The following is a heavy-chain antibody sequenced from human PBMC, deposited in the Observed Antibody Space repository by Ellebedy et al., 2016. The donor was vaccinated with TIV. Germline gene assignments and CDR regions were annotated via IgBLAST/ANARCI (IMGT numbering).Heavy chain of an antibody. J-gene: IGHJ6*02. Sequence: SETLSLTCTVSGGSISSSSYYWGWIRQPPGKGLEWIGGISYSGSTYYNPSLKSRVTISVDTSKNQFSLRLTSVTAADTAVYYCAGGSYTPYGMDVWGRGTTVIVSS. CDR3: AGGSYTPYGMDV. V-gene: IGHV4-39*07. CDR2: ISYSGST. D-gene: IGHD3-10*01. CDR1: GGSISSSSYY.